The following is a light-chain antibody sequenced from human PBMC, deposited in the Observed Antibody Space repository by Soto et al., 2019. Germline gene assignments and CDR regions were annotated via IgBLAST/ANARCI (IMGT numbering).Light chain of an antibody. CDR2: EVS. CDR1: SSDVGAYNL. CDR3: ASLPTPIFV. V-gene: IGLV2-14*01. Sequence: QSALTQPASVSGSPGQSITISCTGTSSDVGAYNLVSWYQHHPDKAPKLMISEVSNRPSGVSDRFSGSKSGNTASLTISGLQVEDGADYYCASLPTPIFVFGPGTKVPVL. J-gene: IGLJ1*01.